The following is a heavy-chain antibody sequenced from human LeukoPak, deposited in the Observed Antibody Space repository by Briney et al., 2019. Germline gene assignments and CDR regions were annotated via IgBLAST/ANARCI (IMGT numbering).Heavy chain of an antibody. CDR2: ISPSGGST. CDR1: GYTFTSNY. CDR3: ARSGGFDY. Sequence: ASVKVSRKAFGYTFTSNYMHWVRQAPGQGPEWMGVISPSGGSTTYAQKFQGRATLTTDTSTSTAYMELRSLRSDDTAVYYCARSGGFDYWGQGTLVTVSS. V-gene: IGHV1-46*01. D-gene: IGHD3-16*01. J-gene: IGHJ4*02.